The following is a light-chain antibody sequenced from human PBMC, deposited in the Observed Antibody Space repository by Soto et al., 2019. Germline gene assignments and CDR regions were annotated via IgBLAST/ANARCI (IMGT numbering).Light chain of an antibody. Sequence: ETVMTQSPATLSVSPGERATLSCRASQSISGNLAWYQQKPGQAPRLLIYGASTRATDIPGRFSGSGSGTEFTLTISSLQSEDFAVYYCQQYSSWPRTFGQGTKVVIK. CDR1: QSISGN. CDR2: GAS. V-gene: IGKV3-15*01. CDR3: QQYSSWPRT. J-gene: IGKJ1*01.